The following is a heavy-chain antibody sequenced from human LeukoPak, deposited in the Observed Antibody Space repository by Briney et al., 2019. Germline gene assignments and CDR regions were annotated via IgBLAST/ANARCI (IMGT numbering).Heavy chain of an antibody. J-gene: IGHJ4*02. CDR3: AGTRAGYSSSYY. Sequence: PSETLSLTCTVSGGSISSYYWSWIRQPPGKGLEWIGYIYYSGSTNYNPSLKSRDTISVDTSKNQFSLKLSSVTAADTAVYYCAGTRAGYSSSYYWGQGTLVTVSS. CDR2: IYYSGST. V-gene: IGHV4-59*01. D-gene: IGHD6-6*01. CDR1: GGSISSYY.